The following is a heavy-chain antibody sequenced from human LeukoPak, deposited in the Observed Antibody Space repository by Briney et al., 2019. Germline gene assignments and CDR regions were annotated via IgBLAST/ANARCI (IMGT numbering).Heavy chain of an antibody. V-gene: IGHV3-9*01. D-gene: IGHD6-13*01. CDR2: ISWNSGSI. CDR3: AKDVYSSRPHGFDY. CDR1: GSTFDDYA. Sequence: GGSLRLSCAASGSTFDDYAMHWVRQAPGEGLEWVSGISWNSGSIGYADSVKGRFTISRDNAKNSLYLQMNSLRAEDTALYYCAKDVYSSRPHGFDYWGQGTLVTVSS. J-gene: IGHJ4*02.